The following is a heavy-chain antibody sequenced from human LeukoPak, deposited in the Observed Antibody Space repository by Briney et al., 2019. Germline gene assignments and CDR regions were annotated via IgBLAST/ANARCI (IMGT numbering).Heavy chain of an antibody. CDR1: GFPFSTYS. J-gene: IGHJ4*02. CDR3: TTSYRSSWSSFDY. V-gene: IGHV3-48*04. Sequence: GGSLRLSCVASGFPFSTYSMNWVRQAPGKGLEWISYISSGSSTIHYADSVKGRFTISRDNAENSLYLQMNSLRAEDTAVYYCTTSYRSSWSSFDYWGQGTLVTVSS. D-gene: IGHD6-13*01. CDR2: ISSGSSTI.